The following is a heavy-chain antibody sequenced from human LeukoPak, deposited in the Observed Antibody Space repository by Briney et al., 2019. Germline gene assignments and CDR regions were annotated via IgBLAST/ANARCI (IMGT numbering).Heavy chain of an antibody. J-gene: IGHJ4*02. Sequence: GGSLRLSCAASGFTFSTYAMTWVRQTPGKGLEWVSAIGGSGGNTNYADSVNGRFTISRDNSKNTLYLQMNSLRAEDTAVYYCAKSTGWYSSSWYLTYWGQGTLVTVSS. V-gene: IGHV3-23*01. D-gene: IGHD6-13*01. CDR2: IGGSGGNT. CDR1: GFTFSTYA. CDR3: AKSTGWYSSSWYLTY.